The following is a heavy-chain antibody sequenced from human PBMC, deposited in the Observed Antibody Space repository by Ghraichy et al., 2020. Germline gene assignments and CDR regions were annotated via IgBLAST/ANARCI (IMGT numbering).Heavy chain of an antibody. CDR2: IYYSGST. CDR3: AGSSSWRTPNWFDP. CDR1: GGSISSSSYY. Sequence: ESLNISCTVSGGSISSSSYYWGWIRQPPGKGLEWIGSIYYSGSTYYNPSLKSRVTISVDTSKNQFSLKLSSVTAADTAVYYCAGSSSWRTPNWFDPWGQGTLVTVSS. D-gene: IGHD6-13*01. J-gene: IGHJ5*02. V-gene: IGHV4-39*01.